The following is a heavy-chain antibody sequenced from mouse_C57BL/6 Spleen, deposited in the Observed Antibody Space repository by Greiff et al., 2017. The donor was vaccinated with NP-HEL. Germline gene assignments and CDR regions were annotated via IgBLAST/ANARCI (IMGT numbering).Heavy chain of an antibody. CDR2: IDPSDSYT. CDR1: GYTFTSYW. Sequence: QVQLQQPGAELVRPGTSVKLSCKASGYTFTSYWMHWVKQRPGQGLEWIGVIDPSDSYTNYNQKFKGKATLTVDTSSSTAYMQLSGLTSEDSAVYYCGKGGDGYYPAYWGQGTLVTVSA. J-gene: IGHJ3*01. D-gene: IGHD2-3*01. V-gene: IGHV1-59*01. CDR3: GKGGDGYYPAY.